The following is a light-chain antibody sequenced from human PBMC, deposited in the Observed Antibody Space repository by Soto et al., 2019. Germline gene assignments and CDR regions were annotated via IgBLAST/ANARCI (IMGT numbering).Light chain of an antibody. CDR2: GAS. V-gene: IGKV3-15*01. Sequence: EIVMTQSPATLSVSPGERATLSCRASQSVGGNLAWYQQKPGQAPRLLIYGASTRASGIPARFSGSGSGTEFTLTISSLQYGDFAVYYCQQYNNRPPLMCTFGQGTKLEI. J-gene: IGKJ2*02. CDR1: QSVGGN. CDR3: QQYNNRPPLMCT.